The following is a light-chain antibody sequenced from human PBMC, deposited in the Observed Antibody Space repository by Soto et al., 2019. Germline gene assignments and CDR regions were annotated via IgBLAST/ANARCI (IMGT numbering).Light chain of an antibody. J-gene: IGKJ3*01. V-gene: IGKV1-8*01. CDR1: QGISSY. CDR2: AAS. Sequence: AIRMTQSPSSFSASTGDRVTITCRASQGISSYLAWYQQKPGKAPKLLIYAASTLQSGVPSRFSGSGSGTDFTLTISGLQSEDFATYCCQQYYSYPRGTFGPGTKVDIK. CDR3: QQYYSYPRGT.